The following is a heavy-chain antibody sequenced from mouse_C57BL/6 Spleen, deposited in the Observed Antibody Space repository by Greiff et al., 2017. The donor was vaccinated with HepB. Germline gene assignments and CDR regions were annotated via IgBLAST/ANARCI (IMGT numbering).Heavy chain of an antibody. CDR3: ARTLYYYDTWDY. J-gene: IGHJ2*01. Sequence: EVKLVESGGGLVKPGGSLKLSCAASGFTFSDYGMHWVRQAPEKGLEWVAYISSGSSTIYYADTVKGRFTISRDNAKNTLFLQMTSLRSEDTAMYYCARTLYYYDTWDYWGQGTTLTVSS. D-gene: IGHD1-1*01. V-gene: IGHV5-17*01. CDR2: ISSGSSTI. CDR1: GFTFSDYG.